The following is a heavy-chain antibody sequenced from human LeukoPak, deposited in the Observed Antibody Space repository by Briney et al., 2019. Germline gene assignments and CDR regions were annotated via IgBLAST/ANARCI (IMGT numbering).Heavy chain of an antibody. CDR1: GGSISSGGYS. V-gene: IGHV4-30-2*01. Sequence: KSSETLSLTCAVSGGSISSGGYSWSWIRQPPGKGLEWIGYIYHSGSTYYNPSLKSRVTISVDRSKNQFSLKLSSVTAADTAVYYCARGNRYYDSSGPGPFDYWGQGTLVTVSS. CDR2: IYHSGST. D-gene: IGHD3-22*01. CDR3: ARGNRYYDSSGPGPFDY. J-gene: IGHJ4*02.